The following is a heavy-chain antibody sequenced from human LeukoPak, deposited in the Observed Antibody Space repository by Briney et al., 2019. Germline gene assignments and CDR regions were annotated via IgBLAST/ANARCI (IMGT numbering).Heavy chain of an antibody. D-gene: IGHD1-14*01. CDR1: GFTFRTSA. CDR3: AAERYDGPCCWFDP. V-gene: IGHV1-58*02. CDR2: TVVGRGET. Sequence: SVKVSCKTSGFTFRTSAIQWVRQARGQRLEWTGWTVVGRGETKYAQDLQGRVTITTDMSTSTAYLELSGLRSEDTAVYYCAAERYDGPCCWFDPWGQGTLVTVSS. J-gene: IGHJ5*02.